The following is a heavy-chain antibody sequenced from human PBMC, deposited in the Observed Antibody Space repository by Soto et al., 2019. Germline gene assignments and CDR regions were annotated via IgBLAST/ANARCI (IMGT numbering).Heavy chain of an antibody. V-gene: IGHV3-21*01. Sequence: GGSLILSCISSGFTFRTYTMNWGRQAPGKGLEWVSGIRGFSPYTFYAESVKGRFTISRDNAKNSLYLQMNSLRAEDTAVYYCARARGYDALDYYYNAMDVWGQGTKVTVSS. CDR1: GFTFRTYT. CDR2: IRGFSPYT. J-gene: IGHJ6*02. D-gene: IGHD2-15*01. CDR3: ARARGYDALDYYYNAMDV.